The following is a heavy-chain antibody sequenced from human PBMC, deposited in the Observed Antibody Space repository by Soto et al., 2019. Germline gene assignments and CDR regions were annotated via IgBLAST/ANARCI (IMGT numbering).Heavy chain of an antibody. D-gene: IGHD3-3*01. V-gene: IGHV3-30*18. CDR2: ISYDGSNK. CDR3: AKDSHDFWSGKVEGYYYGMDV. CDR1: GFTFSSYG. Sequence: GGSLRLSCAASGFTFSSYGMHWVRQAPGKGLEWVAVISYDGSNKYYADSVKGRFTISRGNSKNTLYLQMNSLRAEDTAVYYCAKDSHDFWSGKVEGYYYGMDVWGQGTTVTVSS. J-gene: IGHJ6*02.